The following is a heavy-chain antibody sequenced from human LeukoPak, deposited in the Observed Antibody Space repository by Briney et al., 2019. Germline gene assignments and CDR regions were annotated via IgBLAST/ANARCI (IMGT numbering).Heavy chain of an antibody. D-gene: IGHD2/OR15-2a*01. Sequence: GGSLRLSCSASGFTFSDNYMTWIRQAPGKGLEWVSYISASGASIYYTDSVRGRFTISRDNSKNTLYLQMNSLTAEDTAVYYCARDSIGGRGAFDIWGQGTMVTVSS. CDR1: GFTFSDNY. V-gene: IGHV3-11*04. J-gene: IGHJ3*02. CDR2: ISASGASI. CDR3: ARDSIGGRGAFDI.